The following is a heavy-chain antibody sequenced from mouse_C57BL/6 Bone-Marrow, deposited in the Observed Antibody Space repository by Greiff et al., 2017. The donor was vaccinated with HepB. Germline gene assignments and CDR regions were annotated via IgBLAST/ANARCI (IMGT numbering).Heavy chain of an antibody. D-gene: IGHD1-1*01. V-gene: IGHV1-82*01. CDR3: ARTITTVVRYAMDY. CDR2: IYPGDGDT. J-gene: IGHJ4*01. Sequence: QVQLQQSGPELVKPGASVKISCKASGYAFSSSWMNWVKQRPGKGLEWIGRIYPGDGDTNYNGKFKGKATLTADKSSSKAYMQLSSLTSEDSAVYFCARTITTVVRYAMDYWGQGTSVTVSS. CDR1: GYAFSSSW.